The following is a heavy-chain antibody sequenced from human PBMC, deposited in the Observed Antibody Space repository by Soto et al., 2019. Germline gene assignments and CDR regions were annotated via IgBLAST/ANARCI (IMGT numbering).Heavy chain of an antibody. CDR2: IDIGGNT. J-gene: IGHJ4*02. V-gene: IGHV3-66*01. D-gene: IGHD2-2*01. CDR3: ARGRGSTGYLGREHYFDL. Sequence: EVQVVESGGGLVQPGGSLRLSCAASEFSVTDNYMNWVRQAPGKGLEWVSIIDIGGNTYYADSVKDRFTVSRDNSRNTVYLHMDSLRAEDTAVYFCARGRGSTGYLGREHYFDLWGQGTLVTVSP. CDR1: EFSVTDNY.